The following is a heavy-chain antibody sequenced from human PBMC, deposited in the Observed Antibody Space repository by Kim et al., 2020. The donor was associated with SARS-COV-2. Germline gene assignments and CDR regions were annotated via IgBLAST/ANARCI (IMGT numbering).Heavy chain of an antibody. D-gene: IGHD6-6*01. CDR3: TRDLVPGGADY. CDR1: GFKFERFA. CDR2: LSLDSDRI. J-gene: IGHJ4*02. V-gene: IGHV3-9*01. Sequence: GGSLRLSCEMSGFKFERFAVHWVRQPPGKGLEWVSGLSLDSDRIGYAHSVKGRFTVSRDKAKDTLYLQMDSLRIEDTAFYYCTRDLVPGGADYWGQGTLVTVSS.